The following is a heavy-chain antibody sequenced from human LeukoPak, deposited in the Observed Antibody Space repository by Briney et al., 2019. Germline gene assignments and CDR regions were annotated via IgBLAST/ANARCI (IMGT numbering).Heavy chain of an antibody. CDR2: ISGSGGST. CDR1: GFTFSSYA. V-gene: IGHV3-23*01. J-gene: IGHJ4*02. Sequence: GGSLRLSCAASGFTFSSYAMGWVRQAPGKGLEWVSAISGSGGSTYYADSVKGRFTISRDNSKNTLYLQMNSLRAEDTAVYYCAKDVRSVSAAGIFDYWGQGTLVTVSS. CDR3: AKDVRSVSAAGIFDY. D-gene: IGHD6-13*01.